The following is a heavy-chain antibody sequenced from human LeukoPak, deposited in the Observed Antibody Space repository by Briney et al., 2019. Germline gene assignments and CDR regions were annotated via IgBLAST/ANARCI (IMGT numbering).Heavy chain of an antibody. D-gene: IGHD2-21*02. CDR1: GGSISSYY. V-gene: IGHV4-59*01. CDR3: AREKIEAGDSYGDDAFDI. J-gene: IGHJ3*02. CDR2: IYYSGST. Sequence: SGTLSLTCTVSGGSISSYYWSWIRQPPGKGLEWIGYIYYSGSTNYNPSLKSRVTISVDTSKNQFSLKLSSVTAADTAVYYCAREKIEAGDSYGDDAFDIWGQGTMVTVSS.